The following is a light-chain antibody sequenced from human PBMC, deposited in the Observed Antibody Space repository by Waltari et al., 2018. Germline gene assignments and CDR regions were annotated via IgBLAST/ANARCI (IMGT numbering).Light chain of an antibody. CDR1: QSLVHSDGNTD. Sequence: DVVMPQSPPSLSVPLGQPASISCRPSQSLVHSDGNTDLNWFHQRPGQSPRRLIYKISSQDSEVPDKFSGRGSGTDFTLKISRVEAEDVGVYYCMQAAHWPKTFGQGTKVEIK. CDR2: KIS. CDR3: MQAAHWPKT. J-gene: IGKJ1*01. V-gene: IGKV2-30*02.